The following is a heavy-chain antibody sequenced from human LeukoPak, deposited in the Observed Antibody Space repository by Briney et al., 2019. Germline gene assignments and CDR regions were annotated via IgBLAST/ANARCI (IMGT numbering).Heavy chain of an antibody. CDR2: IYYTGGT. CDR3: ARVITDYRGSLDY. CDR1: GGSINNYY. J-gene: IGHJ4*02. D-gene: IGHD4-11*01. V-gene: IGHV4-59*12. Sequence: SETLSLTCTVSGGSINNYYWNWIRQSPGKGLEWMGSIYYTGGTNNNPSLKGRVTLSVDTSKNQFSLKLTSVTASDTAVYYCARVITDYRGSLDYWGQGTLVTVSS.